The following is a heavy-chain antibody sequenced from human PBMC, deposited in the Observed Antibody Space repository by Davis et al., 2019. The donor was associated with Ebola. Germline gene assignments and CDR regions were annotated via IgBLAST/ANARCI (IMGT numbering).Heavy chain of an antibody. CDR3: ARAQFPTTSDH. J-gene: IGHJ4*02. CDR2: INPNSGVT. D-gene: IGHD1-1*01. CDR1: GYTFTAYY. Sequence: AASVKVSCKVSGYTFTAYYLHWVRQAPGQGLEWMGRINPNSGVTNYAQKFQGRVTMTRDTSTSTVYMEVGSLRSDDTAVYYCARAQFPTTSDHWGQGALVTVSS. V-gene: IGHV1-2*06.